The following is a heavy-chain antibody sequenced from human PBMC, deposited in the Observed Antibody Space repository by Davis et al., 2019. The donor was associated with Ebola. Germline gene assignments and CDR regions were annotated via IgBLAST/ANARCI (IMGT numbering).Heavy chain of an antibody. CDR2: IHHSGST. CDR3: ARVYCSGGTCYSAYYYGMDV. CDR1: VVSMSSNSYQ. Sequence: SVVSMSSNSYQWGWNRQPPGKGLEWIGSIHHSGSTYYNPSLKSRVTISLDTSKNQFTLKLTSVTAEDTAVYYCARVYCSGGTCYSAYYYGMDVWGQGTTVTVSS. V-gene: IGHV4-39*01. J-gene: IGHJ6*02. D-gene: IGHD2-15*01.